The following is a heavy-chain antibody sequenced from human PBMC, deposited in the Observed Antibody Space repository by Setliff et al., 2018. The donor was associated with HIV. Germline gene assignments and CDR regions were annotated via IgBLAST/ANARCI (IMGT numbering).Heavy chain of an antibody. D-gene: IGHD3-3*01. J-gene: IGHJ6*02. CDR1: GGSVSDSNVY. CDR3: ARHVDGGLWNAYYYYGLDV. CDR2: IYYDGSA. V-gene: IGHV4-39*01. Sequence: PSETLSLTCSVSGGSVSDSNVYWNWIRQSPGKGLEWIGNIYYDGSAYYNPSLKSRVTILIDTSTNQFSLNLSSWTASDTAFYYCARHVDGGLWNAYYYYGLDVWGQGTAVTVSS.